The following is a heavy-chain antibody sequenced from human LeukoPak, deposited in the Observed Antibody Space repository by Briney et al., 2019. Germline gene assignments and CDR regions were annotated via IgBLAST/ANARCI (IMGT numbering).Heavy chain of an antibody. D-gene: IGHD6-19*01. Sequence: ASVKVSCKASGYTFTSYDINWVRQATGQGLEWMGWMNPNSGNTGYAQKFQGRVTMTRNTSISTAYMELSSLRSEDTAVYYCARVRGYSSGWYERFGMDVWGQGTTVTVSS. J-gene: IGHJ6*02. V-gene: IGHV1-8*01. CDR1: GYTFTSYD. CDR3: ARVRGYSSGWYERFGMDV. CDR2: MNPNSGNT.